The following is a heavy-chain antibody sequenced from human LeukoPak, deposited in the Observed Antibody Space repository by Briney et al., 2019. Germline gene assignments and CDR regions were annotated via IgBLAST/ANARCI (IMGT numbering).Heavy chain of an antibody. CDR2: TYHSGST. V-gene: IGHV4-38-2*01. CDR1: GYSISSGYY. D-gene: IGHD7-27*01. J-gene: IGHJ4*02. Sequence: PSETLSLTCDVSGYSISSGYYWGWIRQPPGKGLEWIGTTYHSGSTYYKPSLKRRVTISVDTSKNQFSLKLSSVTAADTAVYYCARHRWGSGYYFDYWGQGTLVTVSS. CDR3: ARHRWGSGYYFDY.